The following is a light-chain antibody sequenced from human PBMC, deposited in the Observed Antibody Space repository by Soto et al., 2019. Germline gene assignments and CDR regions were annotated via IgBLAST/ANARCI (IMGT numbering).Light chain of an antibody. V-gene: IGLV7-43*01. CDR1: TGAVTSGYY. CDR2: STS. CDR3: LLYYGGAHMV. Sequence: QTVVTQEPSLTVSPGGTVTLTCASSTGAVTSGYYPNWFQQKPGQAPRALIYSTSNKHYWTPARFSGSLLGGKAALTLSGVQPEDEAEYYCLLYYGGAHMVFGGGTKLTVL. J-gene: IGLJ2*01.